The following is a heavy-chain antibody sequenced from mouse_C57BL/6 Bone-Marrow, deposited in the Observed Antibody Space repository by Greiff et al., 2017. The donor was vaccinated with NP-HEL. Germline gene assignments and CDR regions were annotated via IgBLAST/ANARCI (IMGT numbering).Heavy chain of an antibody. D-gene: IGHD1-1*01. Sequence: QVQLQQPGAELVMPGASVKLSCKASGYTFTSYWMHWVKQRPGQGLEWIGEIDPSDSYTNYNQKFKGKSTLTVDKSSSTAYMQLSSLTSEDSAVYYCARCDYGSSYERVLGYWGQGTTLTVSS. CDR1: GYTFTSYW. V-gene: IGHV1-69*01. J-gene: IGHJ2*01. CDR3: ARCDYGSSYERVLGY. CDR2: IDPSDSYT.